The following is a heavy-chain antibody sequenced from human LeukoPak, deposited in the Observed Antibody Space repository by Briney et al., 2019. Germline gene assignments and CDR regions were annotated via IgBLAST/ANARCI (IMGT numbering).Heavy chain of an antibody. CDR2: ISYDGSNK. CDR3: ARVYDGSGSYDY. V-gene: IGHV3-30-3*01. J-gene: IGHJ4*02. Sequence: GGSLRLSCAASGFTFSSYAMHWARQAPGKGLEWVAVISYDGSNKYYADSVKGRFTISRDNSKNTLYLQMNSLRAEDTAVYYCARVYDGSGSYDYWGQGTLVTVSS. CDR1: GFTFSSYA. D-gene: IGHD3-10*01.